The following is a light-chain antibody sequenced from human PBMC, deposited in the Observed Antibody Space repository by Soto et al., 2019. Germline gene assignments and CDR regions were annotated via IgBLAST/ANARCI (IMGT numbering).Light chain of an antibody. J-gene: IGKJ1*01. V-gene: IGKV1-5*01. CDR3: QQYNIYPVA. CDR1: QSISSW. Sequence: DIQMTQSPSTLSASVGDRVTITCRASQSISSWLAWYQQKPGKAPKLLIYDASSLESGVPSRFSGSGSGTEFTLTISSLQPDDFATYCCQQYNIYPVAFGQGTKVEIK. CDR2: DAS.